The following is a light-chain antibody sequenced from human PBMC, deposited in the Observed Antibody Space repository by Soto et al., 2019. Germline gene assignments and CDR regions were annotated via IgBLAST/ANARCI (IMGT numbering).Light chain of an antibody. J-gene: IGKJ1*01. Sequence: EIVLTQSPDTLSLSPGERATLSCRASQSVSGSSLAWYQRKPGQAPRLLIHGASTRATGVPDRFSGSGSGTDFTLSISTLEPEDFAEYYCQQYGNSPWTFGQGTRLEIK. V-gene: IGKV3-20*01. CDR3: QQYGNSPWT. CDR2: GAS. CDR1: QSVSGSS.